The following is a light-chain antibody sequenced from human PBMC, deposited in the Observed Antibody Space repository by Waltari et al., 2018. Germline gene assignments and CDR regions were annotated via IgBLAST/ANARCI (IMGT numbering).Light chain of an antibody. V-gene: IGKV3-11*01. CDR3: QQRSNWPPLT. CDR2: DAS. Sequence: EIVLTQSPATLSLSPGERAPPSCRASQSVSSYLAWYQQKPGQAPRLLIYDASNRATGIPARFSGSGSGTDFTLTISSLEPEDFAVYYCQQRSNWPPLTFGQGTRLEIK. J-gene: IGKJ5*01. CDR1: QSVSSY.